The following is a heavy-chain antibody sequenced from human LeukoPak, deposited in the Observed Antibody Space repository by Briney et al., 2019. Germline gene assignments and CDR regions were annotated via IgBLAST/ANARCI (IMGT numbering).Heavy chain of an antibody. J-gene: IGHJ6*03. CDR1: GFTFSSYG. CDR3: ARDELTYYYMDV. Sequence: GGTLRLSCAASGFTFSSYGMSWVRQAPGEGLEWVSAISGSGGSTYYADSVKGRFTISRDNSKNTLYLQMNSLRAEDTAVYYCARDELTYYYMDVWGKGTTVTVSS. V-gene: IGHV3-23*01. D-gene: IGHD3-9*01. CDR2: ISGSGGST.